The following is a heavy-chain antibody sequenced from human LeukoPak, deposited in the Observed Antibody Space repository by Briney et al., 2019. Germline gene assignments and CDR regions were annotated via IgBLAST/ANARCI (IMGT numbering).Heavy chain of an antibody. CDR2: ITYDGYYK. J-gene: IGHJ4*02. Sequence: GGSLRLSCAASGFTFSNAWMSWVRQAPGKGLEWVALITYDGYYKYYSDSVKGRFTISRDNSKNTLYLQMNSLRAEDTAEYYCAKGHDYAAYWGQGTLVTVSS. V-gene: IGHV3-30*18. CDR3: AKGHDYAAY. CDR1: GFTFSNAW. D-gene: IGHD4-17*01.